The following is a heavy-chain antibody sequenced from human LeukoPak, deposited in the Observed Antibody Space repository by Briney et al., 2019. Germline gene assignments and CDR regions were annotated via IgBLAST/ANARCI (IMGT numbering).Heavy chain of an antibody. J-gene: IGHJ5*02. V-gene: IGHV1-8*01. D-gene: IGHD6-13*01. CDR3: ARALSSSWYGNWFDP. CDR2: MNPNSGNT. Sequence: ASVKVSCKASGYTFTSYDINWMRQATGQGLEWMGWMNPNSGNTGYAQKFQGRVTMTRNTSISTAYMELSSLRSEDTAVYYCARALSSSWYGNWFDPWGQGTLVTVSS. CDR1: GYTFTSYD.